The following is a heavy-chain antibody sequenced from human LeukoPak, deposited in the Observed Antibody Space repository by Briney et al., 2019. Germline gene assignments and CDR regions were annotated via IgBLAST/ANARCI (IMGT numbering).Heavy chain of an antibody. CDR3: ARERGGEDAFDI. D-gene: IGHD7-27*01. CDR1: GFTFSSYE. J-gene: IGHJ3*02. V-gene: IGHV3-48*03. CDR2: ISSGDSSM. Sequence: PGGSLRLSCAASGFTFSSYEMNWVRQAPGKGLEWVSYISSGDSSMYYADSVKGRFTISRDNAKNSLFLQMNSLRVEDTAIYYCARERGGEDAFDIWGQGTLGTVSS.